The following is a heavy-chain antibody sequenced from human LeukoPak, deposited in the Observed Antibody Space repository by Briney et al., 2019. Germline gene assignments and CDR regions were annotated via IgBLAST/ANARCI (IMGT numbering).Heavy chain of an antibody. Sequence: GGSLRLSCAASEFTFNSYAMHWVRQPPGKGLEWVAVMSYDGSNEYYADSVKGRFTVSRDNSKNTLYLQMNSLRAEDTAVYYCTKDSWVSVAVVGVFDYWGQGTLVTVSS. D-gene: IGHD6-19*01. V-gene: IGHV3-30*04. CDR1: EFTFNSYA. CDR2: MSYDGSNE. CDR3: TKDSWVSVAVVGVFDY. J-gene: IGHJ4*02.